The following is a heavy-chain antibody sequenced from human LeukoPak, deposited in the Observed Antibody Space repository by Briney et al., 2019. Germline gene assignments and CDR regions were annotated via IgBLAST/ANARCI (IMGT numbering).Heavy chain of an antibody. CDR2: IHYSGST. CDR1: GGSISSYY. CDR3: ARDEYNWFDP. Sequence: PSETLSLTCTVSGGSISSYYWSWIRQPPGKGLEWIGYIHYSGSTNYNPSLKSRVTISVDTSKNQFSLKLSSVTAADTAVYYCARDEYNWFDPWGQGTLVTVSS. J-gene: IGHJ5*02. V-gene: IGHV4-59*01.